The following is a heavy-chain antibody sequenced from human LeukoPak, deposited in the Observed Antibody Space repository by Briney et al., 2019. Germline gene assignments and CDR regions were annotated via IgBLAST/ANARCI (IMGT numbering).Heavy chain of an antibody. CDR3: ARHLYSGYDFGY. V-gene: IGHV4-39*01. Sequence: PSETLSLTCTVSGGSISSSSYYWVWIRQPPGKILEWIGSMYYSGGSYYNPSLKSRVTISVDTSKNQFSLNLSSVTAADTAVYYCARHLYSGYDFGYWGQGTLVTVSS. J-gene: IGHJ4*02. CDR1: GGSISSSSYY. CDR2: MYYSGGS. D-gene: IGHD5-12*01.